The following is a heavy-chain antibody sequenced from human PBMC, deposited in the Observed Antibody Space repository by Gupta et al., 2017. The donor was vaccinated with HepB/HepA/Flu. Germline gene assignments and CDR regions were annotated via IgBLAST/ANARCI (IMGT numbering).Heavy chain of an antibody. V-gene: IGHV3-23*01. D-gene: IGHD3-3*02. CDR2: IGTDLRT. Sequence: EVQLLESGGGLVQPGGSLRLSCAASGFTFGGNALSWVRPAPGQGLEWVSGIGTDLRTHYADSVKGRFTISRDNSKNTVYLEMNSLRAEDTAVYYCAKDLHFWSAMDVWGKGTTVTVSS. J-gene: IGHJ6*03. CDR1: GFTFGGNA. CDR3: AKDLHFWSAMDV.